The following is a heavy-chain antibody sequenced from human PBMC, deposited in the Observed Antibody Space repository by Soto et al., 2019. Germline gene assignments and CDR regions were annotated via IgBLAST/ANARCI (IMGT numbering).Heavy chain of an antibody. CDR2: INHSGST. V-gene: IGHV4-30-2*01. CDR1: GGSISSGGYS. J-gene: IGHJ5*02. Sequence: PSETLSLTCAVSGGSISSGGYSWNWIRQPPGKGLEWIGYINHSGSTLYNPSLKSRVTISVDKSKNQFSLKLGSVTAADTAVYYCASVGDYYGSGFDPWGQGTLVTVS. CDR3: ASVGDYYGSGFDP. D-gene: IGHD3-10*01.